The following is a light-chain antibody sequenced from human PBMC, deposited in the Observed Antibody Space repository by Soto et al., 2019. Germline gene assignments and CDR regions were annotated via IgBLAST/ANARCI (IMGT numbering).Light chain of an antibody. J-gene: IGKJ1*01. CDR3: LQNNSYPVT. V-gene: IGKV1-17*01. CDR1: QDIRHD. Sequence: DIQMTQSPSSLSASVGDRVTITCRASQDIRHDLGWYQQKPGKATKRLIYSASSLQSGVPSRFSGSGSGTEFTLTISSLQPEDFATYYCLQNNSYPVTFGQGTKVEIK. CDR2: SAS.